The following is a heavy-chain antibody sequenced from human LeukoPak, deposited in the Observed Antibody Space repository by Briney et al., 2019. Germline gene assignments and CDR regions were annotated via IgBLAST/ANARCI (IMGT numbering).Heavy chain of an antibody. J-gene: IGHJ4*02. CDR2: ISGDGGST. D-gene: IGHD3-3*02. CDR1: GFPFDDYA. Sequence: GGSLRLSCAASGFPFDDYAMHGVRQAPGKGLEWVSLISGDGGSTYYADSVKGRFTTSRDNSKNSLYLQMNSLRTEDTALYYCAKDMLDLTYSLLHWGQGTLVTVSS. V-gene: IGHV3-43*02. CDR3: AKDMLDLTYSLLH.